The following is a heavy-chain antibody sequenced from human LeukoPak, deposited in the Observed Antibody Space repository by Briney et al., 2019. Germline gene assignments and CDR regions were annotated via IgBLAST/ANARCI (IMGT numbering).Heavy chain of an antibody. J-gene: IGHJ3*01. Sequence: GGSLRLSCAASGFTFSSYGMHCVRQAPGKGLEWVAFIRYDGSNKYYADSVKGRFTISRDNSKNTLYLQMNSLRAEDTAVYYCVTTTVTTSYAFDVWGPGTMVTVSS. V-gene: IGHV3-30*02. CDR2: IRYDGSNK. CDR1: GFTFSSYG. D-gene: IGHD4-17*01. CDR3: VTTTVTTSYAFDV.